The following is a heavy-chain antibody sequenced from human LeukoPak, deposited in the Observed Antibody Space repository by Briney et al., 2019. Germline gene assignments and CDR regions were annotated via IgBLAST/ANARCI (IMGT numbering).Heavy chain of an antibody. CDR3: ARGDVLRYFDWLLPPDY. CDR2: INPNSGGT. J-gene: IGHJ4*02. Sequence: GASVKVSCKASGYTFTGYYMHWVRQAPGQGLEWMGWINPNSGGTNYAQKFQGRVTMTRGTSISTAYMELSRLRSDDTAVYYCARGDVLRYFDWLLPPDYWGQGTLVTVSS. V-gene: IGHV1-2*02. D-gene: IGHD3-9*01. CDR1: GYTFTGYY.